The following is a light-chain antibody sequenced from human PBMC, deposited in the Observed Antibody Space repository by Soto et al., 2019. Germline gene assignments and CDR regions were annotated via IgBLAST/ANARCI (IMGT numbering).Light chain of an antibody. J-gene: IGLJ7*01. Sequence: QSVLTQPPSASGTPGQRVSISCSGSSSNIGSHTINWYQQLPRTAPKRLISNDQRPSGVPDRFSASKSGTSDSLTISGLQSEDEADYYCAAWEDSLSGAVFGGGAQLTVL. CDR3: AAWEDSLSGAV. CDR1: SSNIGSHT. CDR2: SND. V-gene: IGLV1-44*01.